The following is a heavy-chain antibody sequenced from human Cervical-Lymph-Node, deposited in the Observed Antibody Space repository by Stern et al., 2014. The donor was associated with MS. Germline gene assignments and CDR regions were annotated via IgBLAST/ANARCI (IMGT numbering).Heavy chain of an antibody. J-gene: IGHJ4*02. CDR2: ISYDGSSQ. Sequence: VQLVESGGGVVQPGRSLRLSCATSGFTFGRHSMHWVRLAPGKGLEWVAIISYDGSSQHYADSVKGRFTISRDNSNNTLYLQMNSLRVEDTAMYYCARPAAARYFDYWGQGSQVTVSS. CDR3: ARPAAARYFDY. D-gene: IGHD6-25*01. CDR1: GFTFGRHS. V-gene: IGHV3-30-3*01.